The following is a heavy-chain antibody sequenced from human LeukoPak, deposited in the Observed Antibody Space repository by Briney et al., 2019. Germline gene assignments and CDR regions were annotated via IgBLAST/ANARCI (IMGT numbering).Heavy chain of an antibody. D-gene: IGHD3-22*01. CDR2: IYYTGST. Sequence: PSETLSLTCTVSGGSISSGGYYWSWIRQHPGKGLEWIGYIYYTGSTTYNPSLKSRVTISIGTSKNQFSLNLSSVTAADTAVYYCARAADYYDNSGYSRRSWFDPWGQGTLVTVSS. CDR1: GGSISSGGYY. V-gene: IGHV4-61*08. CDR3: ARAADYYDNSGYSRRSWFDP. J-gene: IGHJ5*02.